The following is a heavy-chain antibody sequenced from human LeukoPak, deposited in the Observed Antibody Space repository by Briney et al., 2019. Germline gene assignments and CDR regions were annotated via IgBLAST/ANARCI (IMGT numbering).Heavy chain of an antibody. Sequence: GGSLRLSCTATSGFSFSTSDMNWVRPAPGKGLEWISYIRSSGDLMYYVESVKGRFSISRDNAKNSLFLQMNSLRVEDTAIYYCTRGQDRYDYGHHGWFDPWGQGTLVTVFS. CDR1: GFSFSTSD. V-gene: IGHV3-48*03. D-gene: IGHD4-17*01. CDR2: IRSSGDLM. CDR3: TRGQDRYDYGHHGWFDP. J-gene: IGHJ5*02.